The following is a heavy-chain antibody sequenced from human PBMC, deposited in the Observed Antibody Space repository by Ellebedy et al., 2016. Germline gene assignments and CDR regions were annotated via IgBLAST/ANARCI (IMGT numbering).Heavy chain of an antibody. Sequence: ASVKVSXKASGYTFTSYDINWVRQATGQGLEWMGWMNPNSGGTNYAQKFQGRVTMTRDTSISTAYMELSRLRSDDTAVYYCARGFKGSSLVWGQGTLVTVSS. J-gene: IGHJ4*02. V-gene: IGHV1-2*02. CDR3: ARGFKGSSLV. CDR2: MNPNSGGT. CDR1: GYTFTSYD.